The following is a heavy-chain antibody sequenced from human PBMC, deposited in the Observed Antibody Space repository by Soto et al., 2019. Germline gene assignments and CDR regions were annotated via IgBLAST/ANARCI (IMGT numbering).Heavy chain of an antibody. J-gene: IGHJ6*02. CDR1: GYTFTGYY. V-gene: IGHV1-2*02. CDR3: AGANVYSSSWYHYYGMDV. CDR2: INPNSGGT. D-gene: IGHD6-13*01. Sequence: GASVKVSCKASGYTFTGYYMHWVRQAPGQGLEWMGWINPNSGGTNYAQKFQGRVTMTRDTSISTAYMELSRLRSDDTAVYYCAGANVYSSSWYHYYGMDVWGQGTTVTVSS.